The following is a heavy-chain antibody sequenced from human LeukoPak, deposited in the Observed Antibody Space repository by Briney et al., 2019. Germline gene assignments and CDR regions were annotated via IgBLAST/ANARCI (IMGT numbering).Heavy chain of an antibody. J-gene: IGHJ6*03. CDR3: ASGQVATIFHYYYYMDV. D-gene: IGHD5-12*01. CDR2: IIPIFGTA. CDR1: GYTFTSYA. V-gene: IGHV1-69*13. Sequence: ASVKVSCKASGYTFTSYAISWVRQAPGQGLEWMGGIIPIFGTANYAQKFQGRVTITADESTSTAYMELSSLRSEDTAVYYCASGQVATIFHYYYYMDVWGKGTTVTISS.